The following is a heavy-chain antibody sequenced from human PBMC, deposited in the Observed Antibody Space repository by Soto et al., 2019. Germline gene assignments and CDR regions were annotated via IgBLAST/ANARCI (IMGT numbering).Heavy chain of an antibody. CDR1: GYTFTSYY. V-gene: IGHV1-46*03. J-gene: IGHJ4*02. Sequence: GASVKVSCKASGYTFTSYYMHWVRQAPGQRIECMGIINPRGGSTSCAQKFQGRVTTTRDTSTSTVYMELSSLRSEDTAVYYCARGHGSGSFYFDYWGQGTLVTVSS. CDR3: ARGHGSGSFYFDY. CDR2: INPRGGST. D-gene: IGHD3-10*01.